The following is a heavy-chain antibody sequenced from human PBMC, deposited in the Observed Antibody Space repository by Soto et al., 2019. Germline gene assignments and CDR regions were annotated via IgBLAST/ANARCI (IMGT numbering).Heavy chain of an antibody. Sequence: KNLSLSSAGYGASFSGKSWTWIRQSPGKGLEWIGNINHSGRVNYSPSLKSRVTISLDTSKNQYYLTLSDVTAADTAMYYCSTRAYDTNGYYRFDTWGQGTLVTVSS. CDR3: STRAYDTNGYYRFDT. CDR2: INHSGRV. CDR1: GASFSGKS. D-gene: IGHD3-22*01. V-gene: IGHV4-34*01. J-gene: IGHJ5*01.